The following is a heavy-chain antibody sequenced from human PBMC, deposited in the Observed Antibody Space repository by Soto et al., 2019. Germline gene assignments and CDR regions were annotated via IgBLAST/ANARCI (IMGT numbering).Heavy chain of an antibody. Sequence: QLQLQESGPGLVKPSETLSLTCTSSGDSISDSNFYWAWIRQPPGKGLEWIGSIYYKGYTKYNPSLESRVTITVDTSRNQFSLRLRFVTAADTAVYFCARHPDYGGNYYYYGMDVWGPGTTVIVSS. CDR3: ARHPDYGGNYYYYGMDV. CDR2: IYYKGYT. V-gene: IGHV4-39*01. CDR1: GDSISDSNFY. J-gene: IGHJ6*02. D-gene: IGHD4-17*01.